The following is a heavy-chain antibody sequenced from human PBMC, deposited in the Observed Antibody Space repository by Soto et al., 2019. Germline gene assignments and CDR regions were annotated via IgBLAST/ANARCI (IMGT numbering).Heavy chain of an antibody. J-gene: IGHJ4*02. CDR3: ARDLYYDSSAQSAPVFDY. Sequence: VGSLRLSCASSVFTFSSYAMHCVRHSPGKWLEWVAVISYDGSNKYYADSVKGRFTISRDNSKNTLYLQMNSLRAEDTAVYYCARDLYYDSSAQSAPVFDYWGQGTLVNVSA. V-gene: IGHV3-30-3*01. CDR1: VFTFSSYA. D-gene: IGHD3-22*01. CDR2: ISYDGSNK.